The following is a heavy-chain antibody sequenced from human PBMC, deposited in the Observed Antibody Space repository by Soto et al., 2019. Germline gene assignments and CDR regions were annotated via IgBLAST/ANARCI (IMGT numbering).Heavy chain of an antibody. V-gene: IGHV3-30-3*01. CDR1: GFTFSSYA. J-gene: IGHJ4*02. Sequence: QVQLVESGGGVVQPGRSLRLSCAASGFTFSSYAMHWVRQAPGKGLEGVAVISYDGSNKYYADSVKGRFTISRDNSKNTLYLQMNSLRAEDTAVYYCARESHLGYCISTSCSALDYWGQGTLVTVSS. CDR3: ARESHLGYCISTSCSALDY. D-gene: IGHD2-2*01. CDR2: ISYDGSNK.